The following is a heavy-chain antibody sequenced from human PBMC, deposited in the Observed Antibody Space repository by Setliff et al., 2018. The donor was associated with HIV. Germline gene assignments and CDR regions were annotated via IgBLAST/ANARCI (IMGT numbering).Heavy chain of an antibody. CDR1: GASISSGSFF. V-gene: IGHV4-61*02. CDR3: VTMTANWFDP. J-gene: IGHJ5*02. Sequence: SETLSLTCTASGASISSGSFFCSWIRQPAGKGLEWIGRIYTSGITNYNPSLKSRVIISVDTSKNQFSLKLSSVTAADTAVYYCVTMTANWFDPWGQGTLVTVSS. CDR2: IYTSGIT. D-gene: IGHD2-21*02.